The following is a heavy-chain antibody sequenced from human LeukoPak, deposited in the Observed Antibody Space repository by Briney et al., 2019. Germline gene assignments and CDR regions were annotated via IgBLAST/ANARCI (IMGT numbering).Heavy chain of an antibody. D-gene: IGHD5-12*01. CDR3: ASGSGYELGGAFDI. Sequence: ASVKVSCKVSGYTLTEMSIHWVRQAPGGALEWMGGFDPEDGETVYAPKFQGRVTMTEDTSADTAYMELSSLRSEDTAVYYCASGSGYELGGAFDIWGQGTMVTVSS. CDR2: FDPEDGET. J-gene: IGHJ3*02. CDR1: GYTLTEMS. V-gene: IGHV1-24*01.